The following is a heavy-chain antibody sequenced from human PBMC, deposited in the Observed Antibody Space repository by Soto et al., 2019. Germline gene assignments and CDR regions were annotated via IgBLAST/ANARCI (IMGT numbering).Heavy chain of an antibody. CDR2: VIPLFCTT. J-gene: IGHJ5*02. V-gene: IGHV1-69*01. D-gene: IGHD6-13*01. CDR1: GGTFSSYG. Sequence: QVMLVQSGAEVKKPGSSVKVSCKASGGTFSSYGISWMRQAPGRGLEWMGGVIPLFCTTNYAQQFRGRVTVTAGESRSTVYMQLTSLRFEDTAVYYCARAHGSSWYNWFDPWGQGTLVNVSS. CDR3: ARAHGSSWYNWFDP.